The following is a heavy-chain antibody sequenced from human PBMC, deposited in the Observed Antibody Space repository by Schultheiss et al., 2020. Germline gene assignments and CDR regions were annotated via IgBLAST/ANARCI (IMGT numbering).Heavy chain of an antibody. D-gene: IGHD3-9*01. Sequence: ASVKVSCKASGYTFTGYYMHWVRQAPGQGLEWMGWINPNSGNTGYAQKFQGRVTMTRNTSISTAYMELSSLRSEDTAVYYCARVRATKHYDTNLGYWGQGTLVTVSS. CDR1: GYTFTGYY. J-gene: IGHJ4*02. CDR3: ARVRATKHYDTNLGY. CDR2: INPNSGNT. V-gene: IGHV1-8*02.